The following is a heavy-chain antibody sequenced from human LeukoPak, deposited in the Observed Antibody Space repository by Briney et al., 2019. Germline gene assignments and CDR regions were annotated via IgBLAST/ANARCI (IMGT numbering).Heavy chain of an antibody. D-gene: IGHD6-19*01. CDR3: AKGRIAVAGTRSGSLDY. J-gene: IGHJ4*02. V-gene: IGHV3-30*02. Sequence: GSLRLSCAASGFTFSSYSMHWVRQAPGKGLEWVAFIRYDGSNKYYADSVKGRFTISRDNSKNTLYLQMNSLRAEDTAVYYCAKGRIAVAGTRSGSLDYWGQGTLVTVSS. CDR2: IRYDGSNK. CDR1: GFTFSSYS.